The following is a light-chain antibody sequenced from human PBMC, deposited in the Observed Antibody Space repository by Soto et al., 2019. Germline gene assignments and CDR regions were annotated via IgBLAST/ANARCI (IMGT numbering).Light chain of an antibody. CDR3: QQYNKGPPT. CDR1: QYIASK. Sequence: ETVMTQFPATLSVSPGDRATLSCRASQYIASKLAWYQQKVGQTPRLLIFAASTRATGIPARFSGSESGTEFTLTISGLQSEDSAVYYCQQYNKGPPTFGGGPRWRS. CDR2: AAS. V-gene: IGKV3-15*01. J-gene: IGKJ4*01.